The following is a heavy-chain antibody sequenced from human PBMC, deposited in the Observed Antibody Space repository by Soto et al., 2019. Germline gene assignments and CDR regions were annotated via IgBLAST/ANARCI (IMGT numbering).Heavy chain of an antibody. CDR3: ARQYYDSRGYAEEVRGEDY. CDR1: GYSFTSYC. D-gene: IGHD3-22*01. V-gene: IGHV5-51*01. J-gene: IGHJ4*02. CDR2: ISPGDSDT. Sequence: PGESLKISCKGSGYSFTSYCIGWVRQMLGKGLEWMGIISPGDSDTRYSPSFLGHVTMPADNFIRIVYLQLSSLKASDNAMYYCARQYYDSRGYAEEVRGEDYWGQGTLVTVSS.